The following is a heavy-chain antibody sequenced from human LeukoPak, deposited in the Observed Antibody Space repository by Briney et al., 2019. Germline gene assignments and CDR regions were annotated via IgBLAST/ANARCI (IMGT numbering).Heavy chain of an antibody. V-gene: IGHV3-48*03. D-gene: IGHD6-19*01. J-gene: IGHJ4*02. CDR3: ARDRGSGIAVAFDY. Sequence: PGGSLRLSGAASGFTFSSYEMNWVRQAPGKGLEWVSYISSSGSTIYYADSVKGRFTISRDNAKNSLYLQMNSLRAEDTAVYYCARDRGSGIAVAFDYWGQGTLVTVSS. CDR2: ISSSGSTI. CDR1: GFTFSSYE.